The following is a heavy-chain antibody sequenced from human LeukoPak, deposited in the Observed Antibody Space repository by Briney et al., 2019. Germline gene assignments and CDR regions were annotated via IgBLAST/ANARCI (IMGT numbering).Heavy chain of an antibody. Sequence: SETLSLTCAVYGGSFSGYYWSWIRQPPGEGLEWIGEINHSGSTNYNPSLKSRVTISVDTSKNQFSLKLSSVTAADTAVYYCASRAAAGRVDYWGQGTLVTVSS. CDR1: GGSFSGYY. D-gene: IGHD6-13*01. V-gene: IGHV4-34*01. J-gene: IGHJ4*02. CDR3: ASRAAAGRVDY. CDR2: INHSGST.